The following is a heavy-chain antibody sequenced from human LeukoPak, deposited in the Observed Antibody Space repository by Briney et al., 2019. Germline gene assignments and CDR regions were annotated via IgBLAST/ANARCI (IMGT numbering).Heavy chain of an antibody. CDR2: ISGSAGST. J-gene: IGHJ4*02. CDR3: AKDSAAVAAKGYFDY. Sequence: VGSLRLSCAASGFTFSTYAMSWVRQAPGKGLEWVSAISGSAGSTYYADSVKGRFTISRDDSKNTLYLQMNSLRAEDTALYYCAKDSAAVAAKGYFDYWGQGTLVTVSS. V-gene: IGHV3-23*01. D-gene: IGHD6-19*01. CDR1: GFTFSTYA.